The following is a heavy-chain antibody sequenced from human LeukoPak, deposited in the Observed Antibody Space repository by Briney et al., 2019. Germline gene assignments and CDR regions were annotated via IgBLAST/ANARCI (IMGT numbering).Heavy chain of an antibody. J-gene: IGHJ4*02. CDR3: ARTSKGGNSYGYADY. V-gene: IGHV4-31*11. CDR1: GGSISSGGCS. Sequence: SETLSLTCAVSGGSISSGGCSWSWIRQHPGKGLEGIGYNYYSGSTYYNSSLKSRVTISADTSKNQFSLSLSSVTAADTAVYYCARTSKGGNSYGYADYWGQGTLVTVST. CDR2: NYYSGST. D-gene: IGHD5-18*01.